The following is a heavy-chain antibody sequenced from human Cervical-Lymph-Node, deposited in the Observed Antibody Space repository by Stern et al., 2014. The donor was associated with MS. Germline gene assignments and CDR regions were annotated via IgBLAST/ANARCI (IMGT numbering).Heavy chain of an antibody. Sequence: QVQLGQSGPGLVKPSQTLSLTCTVSGGSLNNGDYYLRWVRQHPGKGLEWMGYFYYSGATYYIQSRKGRLTISADTSKRHSSLKLASVTAADTAVYYCARDLSGMYGMDVWGQGTTVTVSS. J-gene: IGHJ6*02. CDR3: ARDLSGMYGMDV. CDR1: GGSLNNGDYY. D-gene: IGHD1-1*01. V-gene: IGHV4-31*03. CDR2: FYYSGAT.